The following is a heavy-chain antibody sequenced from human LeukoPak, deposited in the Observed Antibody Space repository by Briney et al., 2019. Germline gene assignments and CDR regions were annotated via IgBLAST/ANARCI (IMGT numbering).Heavy chain of an antibody. Sequence: KPSETLSLTCTVSGYSISSGYYWGWIRQPPGKGLEWIGSIYHSGSTYYNPSLKSRVTISVDTSKNQFSLKLSSVTAADTAVYYCARARRQWYPTDYFDYWGQGTLVTVSS. CDR1: GYSISSGYY. J-gene: IGHJ4*02. CDR3: ARARRQWYPTDYFDY. V-gene: IGHV4-38-2*02. CDR2: IYHSGST. D-gene: IGHD6-19*01.